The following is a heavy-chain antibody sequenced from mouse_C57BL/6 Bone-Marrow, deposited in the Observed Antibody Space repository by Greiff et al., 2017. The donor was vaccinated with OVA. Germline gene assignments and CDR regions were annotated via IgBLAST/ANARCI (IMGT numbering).Heavy chain of an antibody. CDR3: ARDAPITPGYFDV. J-gene: IGHJ1*03. CDR1: GFTFSDFY. CDR2: SRNKANDYTT. Sequence: DVKLVESGGGLVQSGRSLRLSCATSGFTFSDFYMEWVRQAPGKGLEWIAASRNKANDYTTEYSASVKGRFIVSRDTSQSILYLQMNALRAEDTAIYYCARDAPITPGYFDVWGTGTTVTVSS. D-gene: IGHD1-1*01. V-gene: IGHV7-1*01.